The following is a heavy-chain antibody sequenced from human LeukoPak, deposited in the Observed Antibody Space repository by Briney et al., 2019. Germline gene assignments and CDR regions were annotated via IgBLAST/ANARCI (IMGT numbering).Heavy chain of an antibody. D-gene: IGHD2-8*02. CDR3: ARGQYCTGGVCYGTDPFDI. Sequence: PGRSLRLSCAASGFTFSSYGMHWVRQAPGKGLEWGAVIWYDGSNKYYADSVKGRFTISRDNSKNTLYLQMNSLRAEDTAVYYCARGQYCTGGVCYGTDPFDIWGQGTMVTVSS. CDR1: GFTFSSYG. CDR2: IWYDGSNK. J-gene: IGHJ3*02. V-gene: IGHV3-33*01.